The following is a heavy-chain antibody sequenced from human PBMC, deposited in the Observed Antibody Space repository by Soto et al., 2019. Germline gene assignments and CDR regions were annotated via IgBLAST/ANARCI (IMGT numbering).Heavy chain of an antibody. V-gene: IGHV1-69*12. J-gene: IGHJ6*02. CDR3: AREIDGYYGMDV. CDR2: IIPMFGTA. CDR1: GGTFSTDS. Sequence: QVQLVQSGAEVKKPGSSVKVSCKASGGTFSTDSISWVRQAPGQGLEWMGGIIPMFGTANNAQKFQGRVKITADESTSTAYMELRSLGSEDTAVYFCAREIDGYYGMDVWGQGTTVTVAS.